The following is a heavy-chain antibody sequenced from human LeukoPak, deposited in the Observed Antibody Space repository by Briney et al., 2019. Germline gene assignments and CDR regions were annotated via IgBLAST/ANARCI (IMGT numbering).Heavy chain of an antibody. CDR1: DGSISSTSYY. D-gene: IGHD1-26*01. J-gene: IGHJ4*02. Sequence: SETLSPACTVSDGSISSTSYYWGWIRQPPGKGLEWIGSIYYSGTTYYNPSLRSRVTISIDTSKSQFSLKLSSVTAADTAVYYCVRQGGVGATPFDDYWGQGTLVTVSS. V-gene: IGHV4-39*01. CDR2: IYYSGTT. CDR3: VRQGGVGATPFDDY.